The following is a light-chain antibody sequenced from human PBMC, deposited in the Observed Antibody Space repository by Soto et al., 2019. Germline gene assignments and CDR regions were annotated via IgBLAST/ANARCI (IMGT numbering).Light chain of an antibody. Sequence: QSVVTQEPSLTVSPGGTVTLTCGSSTGAVTSGHYPYWFQQKPGQAPRTLVYDTTTKHSWTPARFSGSLLGGKASLTLSGAQPEDEAEYYCLLTYSGARVFGGGTKVTVL. V-gene: IGLV7-46*01. CDR1: TGAVTSGHY. CDR2: DTT. J-gene: IGLJ2*01. CDR3: LLTYSGARV.